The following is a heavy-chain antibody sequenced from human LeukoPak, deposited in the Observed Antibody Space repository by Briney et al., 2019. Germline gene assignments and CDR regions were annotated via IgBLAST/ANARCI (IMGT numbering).Heavy chain of an antibody. Sequence: GGSLRLSCAASGFTFNSFGMHWVRQAPGEGLEWVSVIYSGGSLYYADSVKGRFTISRDNSKNTLYLQMNSLRGEDTALYYCAGESNGGVYFQHWGQGTVVTVSS. V-gene: IGHV3-53*05. CDR3: AGESNGGVYFQH. D-gene: IGHD2-8*02. CDR1: GFTFNSFG. J-gene: IGHJ1*01. CDR2: IYSGGSL.